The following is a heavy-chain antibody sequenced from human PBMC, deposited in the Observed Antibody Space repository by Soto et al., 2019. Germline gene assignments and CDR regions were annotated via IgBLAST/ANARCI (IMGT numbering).Heavy chain of an antibody. CDR2: MNPGSGNT. V-gene: IGHV1-8*01. CDR1: GYTFTNYE. Sequence: QVQLVQSGAEVKKPGASVKVSCKASGYTFTNYEINWVRQATGQGLEWMGWMNPGSGNTGYAHKFQGRVTMTRNISISTAYMELSRLGSDDTAIYYCARMAASGSLNWFDPWGQGTLVTVS. J-gene: IGHJ5*02. CDR3: ARMAASGSLNWFDP. D-gene: IGHD3-10*01.